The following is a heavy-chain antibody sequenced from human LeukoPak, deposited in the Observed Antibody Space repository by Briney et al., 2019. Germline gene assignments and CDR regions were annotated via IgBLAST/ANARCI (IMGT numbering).Heavy chain of an antibody. CDR1: GGSISSYY. V-gene: IGHV4-59*08. CDR3: ARHFYSNYAGVEWFDP. CDR2: IYYSGST. J-gene: IGHJ5*02. D-gene: IGHD4-11*01. Sequence: PSETLSLTCTVSGGSISSYYWSWIRQPPGKGLEWIGYIYYSGSTNYNSSLKSRVTISVDTSKNQFSLKLTSVTAADTAVYYCARHFYSNYAGVEWFDPWGQGTLVTVSS.